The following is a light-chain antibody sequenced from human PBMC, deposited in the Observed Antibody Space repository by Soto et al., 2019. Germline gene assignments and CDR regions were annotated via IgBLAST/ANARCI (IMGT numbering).Light chain of an antibody. CDR3: QHRSNWPSVT. J-gene: IGKJ3*01. Sequence: EIVLTQSPATLSLSPGERATLSCRASQSVSSSLAWYQQKPGQTPRLLIYDASNRATGIPARFSGSGSGTDFTLTISSLDPEDFAVYYCQHRSNWPSVTFGPGTKVDIK. CDR2: DAS. CDR1: QSVSSS. V-gene: IGKV3-11*01.